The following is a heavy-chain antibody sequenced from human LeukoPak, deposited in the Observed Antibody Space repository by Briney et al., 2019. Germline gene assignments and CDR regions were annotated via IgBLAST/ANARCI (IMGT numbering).Heavy chain of an antibody. V-gene: IGHV3-48*04. J-gene: IGHJ5*02. CDR1: GFTFSSYI. CDR2: ISESSSTI. Sequence: PGGSLRLSCAASGFTFSSYIMSCVRQAPGRGLEWISYISESSSTIYYVDSVKGRFTISRDNAKNSLYLQRNSLRAEDTAVYYCVRGGPYSNTWGQGTLVTVSS. CDR3: VRGGPYSNT. D-gene: IGHD6-13*01.